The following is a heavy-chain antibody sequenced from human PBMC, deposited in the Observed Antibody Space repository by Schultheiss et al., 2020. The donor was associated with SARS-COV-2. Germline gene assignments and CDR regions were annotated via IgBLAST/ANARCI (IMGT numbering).Heavy chain of an antibody. CDR1: GFTFSSYA. CDR2: ISYAGSNK. V-gene: IGHV3-30*04. J-gene: IGHJ6*03. D-gene: IGHD2-2*01. Sequence: GGSLRLSCAASGFTFSSYAMSWVRQAPGKGLEWVAVISYAGSNKYYADSVKGRFTISRDNSKNTLYLQMNSLRAEDTAVYYCARDQGYCSSTSCQSRYYMDVWGKGTTVTVSS. CDR3: ARDQGYCSSTSCQSRYYMDV.